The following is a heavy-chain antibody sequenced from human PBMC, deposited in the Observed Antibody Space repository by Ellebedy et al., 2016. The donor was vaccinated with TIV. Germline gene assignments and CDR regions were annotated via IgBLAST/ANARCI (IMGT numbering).Heavy chain of an antibody. Sequence: SETLSLXXAVYGGSFSGYYWSWIRQPPGKGLEWIGEINHSGSTNYNPSLKSRVTISVDTSKNQFSLKLSSVTAADTAVYYCARGRKSITIFGVVIRARNWFDPWGQGTLVTVSS. CDR3: ARGRKSITIFGVVIRARNWFDP. V-gene: IGHV4-34*01. CDR1: GGSFSGYY. D-gene: IGHD3-3*01. J-gene: IGHJ5*02. CDR2: INHSGST.